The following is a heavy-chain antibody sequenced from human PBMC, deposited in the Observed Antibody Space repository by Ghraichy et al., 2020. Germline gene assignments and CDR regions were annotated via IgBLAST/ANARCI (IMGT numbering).Heavy chain of an antibody. V-gene: IGHV4-31*03. CDR3: ARRRGYYYDSSGYYYFFDY. Sequence: SETLSLTCTVSGGSISSGAYYWSWIRQHPGKGLEWIGHIYYSGSTYYNPSLKSRVTISVDTSKNQFSLKLSSVTAADTAVYYCARRRGYYYDSSGYYYFFDYWGQGTLVTVSS. J-gene: IGHJ4*02. CDR2: IYYSGST. CDR1: GGSISSGAYY. D-gene: IGHD3-22*01.